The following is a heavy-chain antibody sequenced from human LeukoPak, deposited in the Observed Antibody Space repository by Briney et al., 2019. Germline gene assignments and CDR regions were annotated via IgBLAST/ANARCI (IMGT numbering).Heavy chain of an antibody. V-gene: IGHV1-18*01. CDR1: GYTFTSYG. Sequence: ASVKVSCKASGYTFTSYGISWVRQAPGQGLEWMGWISAYNGNTNYAQKFQERVTITRDMSTSTAYMELSSLRSEDTAVYYCAAEGLGLDYYMDVWGKGTTVTVSS. CDR3: AAEGLGLDYYMDV. J-gene: IGHJ6*03. D-gene: IGHD6-19*01. CDR2: ISAYNGNT.